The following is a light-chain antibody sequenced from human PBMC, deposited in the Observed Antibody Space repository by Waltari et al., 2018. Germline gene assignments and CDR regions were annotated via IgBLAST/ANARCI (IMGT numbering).Light chain of an antibody. Sequence: DIVMTQSPDSLAVPLGERATINCKSRETILFNSNNKNYLAWYQQKAGQPPKLLVYWASTRESRVPDRFSGSGSGTDFTLTISSLQAEDVAVYYCQQYYTVSRTFGQGTRVEIK. V-gene: IGKV4-1*01. CDR2: WAS. J-gene: IGKJ1*01. CDR1: ETILFNSNNKNY. CDR3: QQYYTVSRT.